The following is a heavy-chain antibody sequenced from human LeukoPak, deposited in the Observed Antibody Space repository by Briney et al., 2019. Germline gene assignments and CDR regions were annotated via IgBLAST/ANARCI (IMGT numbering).Heavy chain of an antibody. J-gene: IGHJ3*02. CDR1: GFTFSSYA. Sequence: GGSLRLSCAASGFTFSSYAMSWVRQAPGKGLEWVSSISSSSSYIYYADSVKGRFTISRDNAKNSLYLQMNSLRAEDTAVYYCARDHLDIVVVVAVTDAFDIWGQGTMVTVSS. CDR2: ISSSSSYI. D-gene: IGHD2-15*01. CDR3: ARDHLDIVVVVAVTDAFDI. V-gene: IGHV3-21*01.